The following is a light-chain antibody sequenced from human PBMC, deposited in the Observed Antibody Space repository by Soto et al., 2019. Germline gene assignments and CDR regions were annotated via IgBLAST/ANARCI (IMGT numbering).Light chain of an antibody. J-gene: IGKJ2*01. CDR1: LGISNY. CDR2: GAS. Sequence: DIQMTQSPSSLSASVGDRVTITCRASLGISNYLAWYQQKPGKTPNLLIFGASTLQSGVPSRFSGSGSGTDFTLTISSLQPEDFSTYYCQQSYSPPHTFGQGTRLEIK. CDR3: QQSYSPPHT. V-gene: IGKV1-27*01.